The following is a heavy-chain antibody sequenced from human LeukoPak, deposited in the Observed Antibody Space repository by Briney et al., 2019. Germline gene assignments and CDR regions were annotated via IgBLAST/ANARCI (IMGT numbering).Heavy chain of an antibody. CDR2: FSGGSGNT. CDR1: GLTFSSYA. CDR3: AKDQYIYGSSPFDF. V-gene: IGHV3-23*01. J-gene: IGHJ4*02. Sequence: GGSLRLSCAASGLTFSSYAMSWVGQAPGKGLEWVSSFSGGSGNTYYAYSVKGRFTTSRDNSQNTLYLQMSSLRAEDTAIYYCAKDQYIYGSSPFDFWGQGTLVTVSS. D-gene: IGHD3-10*01.